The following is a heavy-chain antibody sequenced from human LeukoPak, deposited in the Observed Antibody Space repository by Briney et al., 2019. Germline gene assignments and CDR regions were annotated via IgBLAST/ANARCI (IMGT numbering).Heavy chain of an antibody. J-gene: IGHJ4*02. V-gene: IGHV1-69*13. CDR2: IIPIFGTA. Sequence: SVKVSCKASGGTFSSYAISWVRQAPGQGLEWMGGIIPIFGTANYARKFQGRVTITADESTSTAYMELSSLRSEDTAVYYCAREYSSSGYFDYWGQGTLVTVSS. CDR3: AREYSSSGYFDY. D-gene: IGHD6-6*01. CDR1: GGTFSSYA.